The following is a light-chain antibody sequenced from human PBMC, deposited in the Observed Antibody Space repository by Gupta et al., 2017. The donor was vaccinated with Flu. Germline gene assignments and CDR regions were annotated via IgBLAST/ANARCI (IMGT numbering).Light chain of an antibody. Sequence: VTLRQPASISCRSSLGLVYSDGNTYLHWFQQRPGQSPRRLIYNVSKRESGVPDRFSGSGSGTDFTLRISRVEAEDVGVYYCMQGAHWPWAFGQGTKVEIK. CDR3: MQGAHWPWA. V-gene: IGKV2-30*01. J-gene: IGKJ1*01. CDR1: LGLVYSDGNTY. CDR2: NVS.